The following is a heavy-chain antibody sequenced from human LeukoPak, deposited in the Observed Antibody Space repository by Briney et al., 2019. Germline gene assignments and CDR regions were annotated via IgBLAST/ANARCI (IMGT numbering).Heavy chain of an antibody. CDR2: ISGRGGST. CDR1: GFTFSSYA. J-gene: IGHJ6*02. V-gene: IGHV3-23*01. Sequence: GGSLRLSCAASGFTFSSYAMSWVRQAPGKGLEWVSAISGRGGSTYYADSVKGRFTISRDNSKNTLYLQMNSLRAEDTAVYYCAKDLAGYYYYGMDVWGQGTTVTVSS. CDR3: AKDLAGYYYYGMDV.